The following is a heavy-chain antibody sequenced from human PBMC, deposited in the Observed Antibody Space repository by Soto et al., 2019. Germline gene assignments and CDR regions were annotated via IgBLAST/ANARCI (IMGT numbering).Heavy chain of an antibody. Sequence: ASVKVACKASGYTFTSYGISRVRQAPGQGLEWMGWISAYNGNTNYAQKLQGRVTMTTDTSTSTAYMEPRSLRSDDTAVYYCARWFGEFWFDPWGQGTLVTVSS. V-gene: IGHV1-18*01. D-gene: IGHD3-10*01. CDR3: ARWFGEFWFDP. CDR2: ISAYNGNT. J-gene: IGHJ5*02. CDR1: GYTFTSYG.